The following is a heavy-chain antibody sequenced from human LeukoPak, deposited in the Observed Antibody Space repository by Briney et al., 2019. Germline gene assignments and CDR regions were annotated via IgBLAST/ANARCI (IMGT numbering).Heavy chain of an antibody. CDR3: AKDRSERWLQLGYFDY. D-gene: IGHD5-24*01. J-gene: IGHJ4*02. CDR1: GFTSSSYA. V-gene: IGHV3-23*01. CDR2: ISGSGGST. Sequence: PGGSLRLSCAASGFTSSSYAMSWVRQAPGKGLGWVSAISGSGGSTYYADSVKGRFTISRDNSKNTLYLQMNSMRAEDTAVYYCAKDRSERWLQLGYFDYWGQGTLVTVSS.